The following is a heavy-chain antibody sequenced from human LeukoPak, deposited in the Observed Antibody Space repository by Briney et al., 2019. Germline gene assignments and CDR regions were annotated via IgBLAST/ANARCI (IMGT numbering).Heavy chain of an antibody. V-gene: IGHV3-30*04. CDR2: IPFDGVNT. Sequence: GSLRLSCAASGFTFSTYAIHWVRQAPGKGLEWVAVIPFDGVNTFYADSVKGRFTISRDNAKNSLYLQMNSLRAEDTAVYYCAELGITMIGGVWGKGTTVTISS. D-gene: IGHD3-10*02. CDR1: GFTFSTYA. CDR3: AELGITMIGGV. J-gene: IGHJ6*04.